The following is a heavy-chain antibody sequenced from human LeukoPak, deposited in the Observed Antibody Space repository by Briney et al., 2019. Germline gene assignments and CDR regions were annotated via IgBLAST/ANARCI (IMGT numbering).Heavy chain of an antibody. CDR1: GFTFSSYA. J-gene: IGHJ4*02. CDR3: GVVGAGYYFDY. D-gene: IGHD1-26*01. Sequence: GGSLRLSCAASGFTFSSYAVSWVRQAPGKGLEWVSAISGSGGSTYYADSVKGRFTISRDNSKNTLYLQMNGLGAEDTAVYYCGVVGAGYYFDYWGQGTLVTVSS. V-gene: IGHV3-23*01. CDR2: ISGSGGST.